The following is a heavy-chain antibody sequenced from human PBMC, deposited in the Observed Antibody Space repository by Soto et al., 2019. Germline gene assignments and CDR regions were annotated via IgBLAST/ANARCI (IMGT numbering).Heavy chain of an antibody. CDR1: GYTLTELS. Sequence: QVHLIQSGPDVEKPGASVKVSCKGSGYTLTELSMHWVRQAPGKGLEWMGGFDPEDGKTTSAQKFQGRVTVTEDTSTDTAYMELSSLRSEDTVVYYCVAGATRWLQSPFDYWGQGTLVTVSS. J-gene: IGHJ4*02. V-gene: IGHV1-24*01. CDR2: FDPEDGKT. CDR3: VAGATRWLQSPFDY. D-gene: IGHD5-12*01.